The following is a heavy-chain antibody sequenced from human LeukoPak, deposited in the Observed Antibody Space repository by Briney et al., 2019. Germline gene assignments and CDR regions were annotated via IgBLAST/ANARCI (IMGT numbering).Heavy chain of an antibody. CDR2: IWFDGSVK. V-gene: IGHV3-33*06. J-gene: IGHJ5*02. Sequence: GGSLRLSCAASGFTFNTHGMHWVRQAPGKGLEWVAAIWFDGSVKHYSDAVKGRFTISRDNSLNTLYLQMNSLRVEDTAIYYCAKDTAVQFLEPASWGQGTLVTVSS. CDR3: AKDTAVQFLEPAS. CDR1: GFTFNTHG. D-gene: IGHD3-3*01.